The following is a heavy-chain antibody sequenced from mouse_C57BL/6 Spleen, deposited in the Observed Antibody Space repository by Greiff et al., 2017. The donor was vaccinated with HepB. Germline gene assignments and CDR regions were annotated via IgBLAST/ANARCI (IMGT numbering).Heavy chain of an antibody. CDR1: GYAFSSYW. CDR2: IYPGDGDT. Sequence: QVQLQQSGAELVKPGASVKISCKASGYAFSSYWMNWVKQRPGKGLEWIGQIYPGDGDTNYNGKFKGKATLTADKSSSTAYMQLSSLTSEDSAVYFCYYGPDYYAMDYWGQGTSVTVSS. CDR3: YYGPDYYAMDY. V-gene: IGHV1-80*01. D-gene: IGHD1-1*02. J-gene: IGHJ4*01.